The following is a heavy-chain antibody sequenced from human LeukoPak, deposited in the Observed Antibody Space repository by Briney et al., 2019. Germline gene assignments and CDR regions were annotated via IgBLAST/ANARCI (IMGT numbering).Heavy chain of an antibody. Sequence: SETLSLTCTVSGGSISSSSYYWGWIRQPPGKGLEWIGSIYCSGSTYYNPSLKSRVTISVDTSKNQFSLKLSSVTAADTAVYYCARHRYYYDSSGYLGENWFAPWGQGTLVTVSS. J-gene: IGHJ5*02. V-gene: IGHV4-39*01. D-gene: IGHD3-22*01. CDR2: IYCSGST. CDR3: ARHRYYYDSSGYLGENWFAP. CDR1: GGSISSSSYY.